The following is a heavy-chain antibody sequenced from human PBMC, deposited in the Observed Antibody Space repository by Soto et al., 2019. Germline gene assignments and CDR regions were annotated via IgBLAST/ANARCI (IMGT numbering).Heavy chain of an antibody. CDR3: ARERPDRSRIDP. Sequence: SETLSLSCAVSGGSISSGGYSWSWIRQPPGKGLEWIGYIYHSGSTYYNPSLKSRVTISVDTSKNQFSLKLSSVTAADTAVYYCARERPDRSRIDPWGQGTLVTVSS. V-gene: IGHV4-30-2*05. D-gene: IGHD6-13*01. CDR1: GGSISSGGYS. J-gene: IGHJ5*02. CDR2: IYHSGST.